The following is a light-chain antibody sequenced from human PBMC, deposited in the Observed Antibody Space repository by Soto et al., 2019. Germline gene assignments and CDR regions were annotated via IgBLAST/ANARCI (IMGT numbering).Light chain of an antibody. J-gene: IGLJ1*01. Sequence: QSALTQPSSLFGSPGQSITISCTGTISDVGGYNFVSWYQQLPGKAPKLMIYEVTSRPSGVSNRFSGSKSGNTASLTISGLQPEDEAEYYCSSYTTSSPVVFGTGTKVTVL. CDR3: SSYTTSSPVV. CDR1: ISDVGGYNF. V-gene: IGLV2-14*03. CDR2: EVT.